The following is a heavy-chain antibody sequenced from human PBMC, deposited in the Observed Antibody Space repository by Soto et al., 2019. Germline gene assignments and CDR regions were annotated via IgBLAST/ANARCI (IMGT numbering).Heavy chain of an antibody. CDR1: GGSLSRGGYY. Sequence: QVQLQESGPGLVKPSQPLSLTCTVSGGSLSRGGYYWSWIRQHQGKGLEWIGYIYYSGSTYYNPSLKSRLTISVDTSKNQLSLKLSAVTAADTDVYYCARVGGYYAHGTFDYWFQGTLVTVSS. D-gene: IGHD1-26*01. CDR2: IYYSGST. V-gene: IGHV4-31*03. J-gene: IGHJ4*02. CDR3: ARVGGYYAHGTFDY.